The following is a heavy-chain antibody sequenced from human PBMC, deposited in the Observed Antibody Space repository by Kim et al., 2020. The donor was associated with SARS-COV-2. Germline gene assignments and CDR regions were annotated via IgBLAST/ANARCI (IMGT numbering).Heavy chain of an antibody. CDR1: GGSFSGYY. Sequence: SETLSLTCAVYGGSFSGYYWSWIRQPPGKGLEWIGEINHSGSTNYNPSLKSRVTISVDTSKNQFSLKLSSVTAADTAVYYCARTVSRDGYNCDYWGQGTLVTGSS. CDR2: INHSGST. V-gene: IGHV4-34*01. CDR3: ARTVSRDGYNCDY. J-gene: IGHJ4*02. D-gene: IGHD5-12*01.